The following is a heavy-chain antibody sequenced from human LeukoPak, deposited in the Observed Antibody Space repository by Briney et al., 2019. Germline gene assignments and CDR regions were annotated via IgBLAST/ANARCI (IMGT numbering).Heavy chain of an antibody. CDR1: GITFSSYG. J-gene: IGHJ4*02. V-gene: IGHV3-30*18. CDR3: AKSGSSWYGTVDY. CDR2: ISYDGSNK. Sequence: GGSLRLSCAASGITFSSYGMHWVRQAPGKGLEWVAVISYDGSNKYYADSVKGRFTISRDNSKNTLYLQMNSLRAEDTAVYYCAKSGSSWYGTVDYWGQGTLVTVSS. D-gene: IGHD6-13*01.